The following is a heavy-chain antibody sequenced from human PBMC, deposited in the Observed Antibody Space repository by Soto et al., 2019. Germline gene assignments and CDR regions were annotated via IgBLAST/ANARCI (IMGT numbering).Heavy chain of an antibody. CDR3: AREGAYGDYFDY. J-gene: IGHJ4*02. D-gene: IGHD4-17*01. V-gene: IGHV3-30-3*01. CDR2: ISYDGSNK. CDR1: GFTFSSYA. Sequence: QVQLVESGGGVVQPGRSLRLSCAASGFTFSSYAMHWVRQAPGKGVEWVAVISYDGSNKFYADSVKGRFTISRDNSKNTLYLQMNSLRAEDTAVYYCAREGAYGDYFDYWGQGTLVTVSS.